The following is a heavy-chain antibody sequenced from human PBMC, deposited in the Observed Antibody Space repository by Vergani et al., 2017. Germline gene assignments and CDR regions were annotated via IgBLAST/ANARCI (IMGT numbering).Heavy chain of an antibody. V-gene: IGHV4-34*01. J-gene: IGHJ3*01. CDR3: ARRAERWETLLRDDFDV. CDR2: INHSGTI. Sequence: QVQLQQWGPGLLKPSETLSLPCAVSGGSLSGYYWSWIRLAPGKGLEWFGEINHSGTINYNPTLKSPFNVSIETSRDHFSLKLRSVSAADTAVYFCARRAERWETLLRDDFDVWGQGTFVTVS. D-gene: IGHD1-26*01. CDR1: GGSLSGYY.